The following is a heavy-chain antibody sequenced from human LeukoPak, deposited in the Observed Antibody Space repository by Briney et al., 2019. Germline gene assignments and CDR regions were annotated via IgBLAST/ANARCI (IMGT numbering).Heavy chain of an antibody. Sequence: GGSLRLSCAASGFRFNGYWMHWVRQVPGKAPEWVSRINFDGSLTDYADAVKGRFTISRDNAKNMMYLQMNSLSVEDTAVYHCARGGGGSNSLINYWGQGTLVAVSS. CDR3: ARGGGGSNSLINY. V-gene: IGHV3-74*01. J-gene: IGHJ1*01. CDR2: INFDGSLT. D-gene: IGHD5-24*01. CDR1: GFRFNGYW.